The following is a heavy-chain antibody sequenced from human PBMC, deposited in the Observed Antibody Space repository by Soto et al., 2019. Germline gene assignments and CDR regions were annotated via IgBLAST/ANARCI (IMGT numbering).Heavy chain of an antibody. CDR3: TRDRTAVTGHYYYYGMDV. CDR2: TYYRSKWYY. Sequence: SQTLSLTCAISGDSVSSNSVVWNWIRQSPSRGLEWLGRTYYRSKWYYEYAESVKSRIIINPDTSKNQFSLHLNSVTPEDTAVYYCTRDRTAVTGHYYYYGMDVWGQGTTVTVSS. V-gene: IGHV6-1*01. D-gene: IGHD6-19*01. J-gene: IGHJ6*02. CDR1: GDSVSSNSVV.